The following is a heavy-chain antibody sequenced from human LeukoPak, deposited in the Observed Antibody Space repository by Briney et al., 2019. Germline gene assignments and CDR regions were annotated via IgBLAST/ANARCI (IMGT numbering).Heavy chain of an antibody. V-gene: IGHV4-59*01. CDR2: IYYNGNA. J-gene: IGHJ6*03. D-gene: IGHD3-22*01. CDR3: ARDTYSYDSSAYYYYYMDV. CDR1: GGSISSYY. Sequence: SETLSLTCTVSGGSISSYYWSRIRQAPGKGLEWIGYIYYNGNANYNPSLRSRVTLSVDTSNNQFSLKLSSVTAADTAVYYCARDTYSYDSSAYYYYYMDVWGKGTTVTVSS.